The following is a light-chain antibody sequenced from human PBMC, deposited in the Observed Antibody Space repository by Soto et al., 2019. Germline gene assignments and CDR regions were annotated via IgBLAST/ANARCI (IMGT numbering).Light chain of an antibody. J-gene: IGKJ1*01. CDR1: QSVSSTF. CDR3: QQYGTSPRGT. CDR2: GAS. V-gene: IGKV3-20*01. Sequence: DIVLTQSPGTLSLSPGERATLSCRASQSVSSTFFAWYQQKPGQAPRLLMFGASNRATGIPDRFSGSGSGTDFTLTISRLEPEDFAMYYCQQYGTSPRGTFGPGTKVEVK.